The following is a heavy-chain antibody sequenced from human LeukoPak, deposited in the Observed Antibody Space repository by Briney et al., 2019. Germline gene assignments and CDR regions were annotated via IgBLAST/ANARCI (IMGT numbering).Heavy chain of an antibody. V-gene: IGHV3-21*01. J-gene: IGHJ4*02. CDR3: ARDRTWELQILPLGL. CDR2: ISSSSSYI. Sequence: PGGSLRLSCAASGFTFSSYSMNWVRQAPGKGLEWVSSISSSSSYIYYADSVKGRFTISRDNAKNSLYLQMNSLRAEDTAVYYCARDRTWELQILPLGLWGQGTLVTVSS. D-gene: IGHD1-26*01. CDR1: GFTFSSYS.